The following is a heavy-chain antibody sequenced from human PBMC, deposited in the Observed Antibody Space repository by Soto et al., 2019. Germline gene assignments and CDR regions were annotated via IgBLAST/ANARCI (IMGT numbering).Heavy chain of an antibody. J-gene: IGHJ3*02. Sequence: SETLSLTCTVSGGSISSYYWSCIRQPPGKGLEWIGYIYYSGSTNYNPSLKSRVTISVDTSKNQFSLKLSSVTAADTAVYYCAREGSGYCSGGSCYNDAFDIWGQGTMVT. CDR1: GGSISSYY. V-gene: IGHV4-59*12. CDR3: AREGSGYCSGGSCYNDAFDI. D-gene: IGHD2-15*01. CDR2: IYYSGST.